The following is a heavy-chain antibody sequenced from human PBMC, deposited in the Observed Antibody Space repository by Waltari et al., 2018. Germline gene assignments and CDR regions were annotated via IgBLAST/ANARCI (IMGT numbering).Heavy chain of an antibody. CDR3: AREALRGINWFDP. Sequence: QVQLVQSGAEVKKPGASVKVSCKASGYTFTSYGISWVRRAAGQGLEWMGWSSASNGNTNYAPKLQVRGTMTTDTSTSTAYMGLRSLRSDDTAVYYCAREALRGINWFDPWGQGTLVIVSS. CDR1: GYTFTSYG. CDR2: SSASNGNT. D-gene: IGHD4-17*01. V-gene: IGHV1-18*01. J-gene: IGHJ5*02.